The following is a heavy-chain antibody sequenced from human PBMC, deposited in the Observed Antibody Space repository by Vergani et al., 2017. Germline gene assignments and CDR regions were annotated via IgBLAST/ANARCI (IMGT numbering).Heavy chain of an antibody. V-gene: IGHV1-8*01. Sequence: QVQLVQSGAEVKKPGASVKVSCKVSGYTLTELYMHWVRQAPGQGLEWMGWMNPNSGNTGYAQKFQGRITMTRKSSISTAYMELSSLRSEDTAVYYCAREAEGSGGFHFDSWGQGTLVTVSS. CDR1: GYTLTELY. D-gene: IGHD6-19*01. CDR3: AREAEGSGGFHFDS. CDR2: MNPNSGNT. J-gene: IGHJ4*02.